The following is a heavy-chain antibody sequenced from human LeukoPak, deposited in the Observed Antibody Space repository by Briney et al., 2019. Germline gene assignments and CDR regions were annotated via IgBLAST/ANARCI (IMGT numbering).Heavy chain of an antibody. J-gene: IGHJ5*02. CDR3: ARDPSNWFDP. V-gene: IGHV3-21*04. Sequence: GGSLRLSCAASGFTFSSYSMNWVRQAPGKGLEWVSSISSSSSYVYYADSVKGRFTISRDNAKNSLYLQMNSLRAEDTAVYYCARDPSNWFDPWGQGTLVTVSS. CDR1: GFTFSSYS. CDR2: ISSSSSYV.